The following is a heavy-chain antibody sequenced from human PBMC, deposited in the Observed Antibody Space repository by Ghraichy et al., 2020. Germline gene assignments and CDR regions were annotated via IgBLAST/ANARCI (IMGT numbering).Heavy chain of an antibody. CDR2: ISYDGSNK. V-gene: IGHV3-30*04. CDR1: GFTFSSYA. J-gene: IGHJ4*02. Sequence: GGSLRLSCAASGFTFSSYAMHWVRQAPGKGLEWVAVISYDGSNKYYADSVKGRFTISRDNSKNTLYLQMNSLRAEDTAVYYCAREGGRAYIVVVVAATPYFDYWGQGTLVTVSS. D-gene: IGHD2-15*01. CDR3: AREGGRAYIVVVVAATPYFDY.